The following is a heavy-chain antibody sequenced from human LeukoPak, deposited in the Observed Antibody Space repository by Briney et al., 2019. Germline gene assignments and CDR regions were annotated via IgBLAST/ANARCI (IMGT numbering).Heavy chain of an antibody. D-gene: IGHD3-16*02. CDR2: ISRSSSYI. V-gene: IGHV3-21*01. CDR3: AREGLGLRLGELSSFDY. Sequence: PGGSLRLSCAASGFTFSSYSMNWVRQAPGKGLEWVSSISRSSSYIYYADSVKGRFTISRDNAKNSLYLQMNSLRAEDTAVYYCAREGLGLRLGELSSFDYWGQGTLVTVSS. CDR1: GFTFSSYS. J-gene: IGHJ4*02.